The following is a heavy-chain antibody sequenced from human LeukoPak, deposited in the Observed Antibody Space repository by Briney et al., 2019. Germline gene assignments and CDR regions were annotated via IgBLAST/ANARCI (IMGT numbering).Heavy chain of an antibody. V-gene: IGHV3-30*02. J-gene: IGHJ4*02. D-gene: IGHD3-22*01. CDR1: GFTFSSYG. CDR3: ARVTRRYYYDSSGYIDY. CDR2: IRYDGSNK. Sequence: GGSLRLSCAASGFTFSSYGMHWVRQAPGKGLEWVAFIRYDGSNKYYADSMKGRFTISRDNSKNTLYLQMNSLRAEDTAVYYCARVTRRYYYDSSGYIDYWGQGTLVTVSS.